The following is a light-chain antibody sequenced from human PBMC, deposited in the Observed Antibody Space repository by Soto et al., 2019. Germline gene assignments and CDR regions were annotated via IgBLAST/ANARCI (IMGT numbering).Light chain of an antibody. CDR1: SSNIGAGYH. CDR3: QSSDSSLNV. V-gene: IGLV1-40*01. J-gene: IGLJ1*01. CDR2: GNS. Sequence: QSVLTQPPSVSGAPGQRVTISCTGSSSNIGAGYHVHWYQQLPGTAPKLLIYGNSNRPSGVPDRFSGSKSGTSASLAITGLQAEDEADYYCQSSDSSLNVFGTGTKVTVL.